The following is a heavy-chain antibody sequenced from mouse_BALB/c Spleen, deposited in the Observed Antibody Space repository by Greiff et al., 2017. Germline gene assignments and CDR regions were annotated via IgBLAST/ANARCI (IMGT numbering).Heavy chain of an antibody. V-gene: IGHV4-1*02. CDR1: GFDFSRYW. CDR3: ARPGTGWYFDV. CDR2: INQDSSTI. Sequence: EVQVVESGGGLVQPGGSLKLSCAASGFDFSRYWMSWVRQAPGKGLEWIGEINQDSSTINYTPSLKDKFIISRDNAKNTLYLQMSKVRSEDTALYYCARPGTGWYFDVWGAGTTVTVSS. D-gene: IGHD4-1*01. J-gene: IGHJ1*01.